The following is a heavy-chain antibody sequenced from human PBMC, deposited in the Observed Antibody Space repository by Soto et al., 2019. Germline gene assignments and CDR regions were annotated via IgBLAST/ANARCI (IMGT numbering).Heavy chain of an antibody. D-gene: IGHD2-15*01. CDR3: ATLPRPGS. J-gene: IGHJ4*02. Sequence: QVQLEQSGAEVKKPGSSVKVSCKASGGTFESYVFNWVRQAPGHGLEWMGEIVPVFETTKYAQKFQGRVTITADEPSSTVYMELSSLRSDDTAIHYCATLPRPGSWGQGTLVTVSS. CDR2: IVPVFETT. V-gene: IGHV1-69*01. CDR1: GGTFESYV.